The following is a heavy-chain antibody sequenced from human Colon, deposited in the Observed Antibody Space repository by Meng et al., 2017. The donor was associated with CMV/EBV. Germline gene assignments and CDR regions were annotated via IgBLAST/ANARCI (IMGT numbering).Heavy chain of an antibody. D-gene: IGHD2-2*01. J-gene: IGHJ6*02. V-gene: IGHV3-30*02. CDR3: AKDEVALPAAGYYFAMDV. CDR1: GFTFSDYG. Sequence: LTGAASGFTFSDYGIHWVRQAPGKGLEWVAFIRFDGSLKFYADSVKGRFAVSKDDSKNALYLQLSSLRPDDAGLYYCAKDEVALPAAGYYFAMDVWGQGTTVTVSS. CDR2: IRFDGSLK.